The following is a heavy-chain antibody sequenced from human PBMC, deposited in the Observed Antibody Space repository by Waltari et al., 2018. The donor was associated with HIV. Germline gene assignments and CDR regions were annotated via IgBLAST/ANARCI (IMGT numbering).Heavy chain of an antibody. CDR3: ARRGYSSSQFDP. CDR2: ISAYNGNT. Sequence: QVQLVQSGAEVKKPGASVKVSCKASGYTFTSYGISWVRQAPGQGLEWMGWISAYNGNTNYAQKLQGRVTITADKSTSTAYMELSSLRSEDTAVYYCARRGYSSSQFDPWGQGTLVTVSS. CDR1: GYTFTSYG. D-gene: IGHD6-13*01. V-gene: IGHV1-18*01. J-gene: IGHJ5*02.